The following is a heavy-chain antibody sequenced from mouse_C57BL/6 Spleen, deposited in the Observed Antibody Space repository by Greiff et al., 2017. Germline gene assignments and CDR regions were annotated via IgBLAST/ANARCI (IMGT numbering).Heavy chain of an antibody. CDR2: ISYSGST. CDR1: GYSITSGYD. J-gene: IGHJ4*01. V-gene: IGHV3-1*01. Sequence: EVQLQESGPGMVKPSQSLSLTCTVTGYSITSGYDWHWIRHFPGNKLEWMGYISYSGSTKYNPSLKSRISITHDTSKNHVFLKLNSVTTEDTATYYCARESYYAMDYWGQGTSVTVSS. CDR3: ARESYYAMDY.